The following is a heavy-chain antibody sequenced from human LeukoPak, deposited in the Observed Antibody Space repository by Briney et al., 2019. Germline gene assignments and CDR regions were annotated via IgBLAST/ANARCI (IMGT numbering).Heavy chain of an antibody. CDR1: GFTLSNYW. V-gene: IGHV3-7*01. D-gene: IGHD5-12*01. CDR2: INQDGSEE. J-gene: IGHJ4*02. CDR3: VRDGGVSGYDLLDY. Sequence: GGSLRLSCAASGFTLSNYWMTWVRQAPGKGLEWVAHINQDGSEEHYMDSVKARFTISRDNAKNSLSLQMNSLRAEDTAVYYCVRDGGVSGYDLLDYWGQGTLVTVSS.